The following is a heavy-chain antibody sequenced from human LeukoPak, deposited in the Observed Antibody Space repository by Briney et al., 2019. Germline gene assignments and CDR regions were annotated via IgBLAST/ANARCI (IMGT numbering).Heavy chain of an antibody. Sequence: KPSETLSLTCAVSGYSISSGYYWGWIRQPPGKGLEWIGSIYHSGSTYYNPSLKSRVTISVDTSKNQFSLKLSSVTAADTAVYYCARARIFLGRLDYWGQGTLVTVSS. CDR3: ARARIFLGRLDY. J-gene: IGHJ4*02. CDR1: GYSISSGYY. CDR2: IYHSGST. D-gene: IGHD2/OR15-2a*01. V-gene: IGHV4-38-2*01.